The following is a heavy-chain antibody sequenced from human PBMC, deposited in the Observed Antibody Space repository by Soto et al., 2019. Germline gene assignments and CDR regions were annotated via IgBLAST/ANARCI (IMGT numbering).Heavy chain of an antibody. CDR2: ISYDGSNK. CDR1: GFTFSSYA. J-gene: IGHJ4*02. Sequence: GGSLRLSCAASGFTFSSYAMHWVRQVPGKGLEWVAVISYDGSNKYYADSVKGRFTISRDNSKNTLYLEMNSLRAEDTAVYYCARESEDLTSNFDYWGQGTLVTVSS. CDR3: ARESEDLTSNFDY. V-gene: IGHV3-30-3*01.